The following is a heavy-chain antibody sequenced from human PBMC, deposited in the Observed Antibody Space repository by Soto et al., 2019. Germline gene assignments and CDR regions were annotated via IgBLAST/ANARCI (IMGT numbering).Heavy chain of an antibody. J-gene: IGHJ4*02. CDR3: AKDLLSRSSGWFETTGGY. Sequence: GGSLRLSCAASGFTFSSYAMSWVRQAPGKGLEWVSAISGSGGSTYYADSVKGRFTISRDNSKNTLYLQMNSLRAEDTAVYYCAKDLLSRSSGWFETTGGYWGQGTLVTVSS. D-gene: IGHD6-19*01. CDR2: ISGSGGST. CDR1: GFTFSSYA. V-gene: IGHV3-23*01.